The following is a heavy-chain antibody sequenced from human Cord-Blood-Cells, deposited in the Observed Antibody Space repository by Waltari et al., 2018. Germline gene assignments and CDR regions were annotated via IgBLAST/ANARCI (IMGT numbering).Heavy chain of an antibody. Sequence: EVQLLESGGGLVQPGGSLRLSCAASGFTFSSYAMSWVRQAPGKGLEWVSAISGSGGSTYYADSVEGRFTISRDNSKNTLYLQMNSLRAEDTAVYYCAKGTGVDFWSGPYFDYWGQGTLVTVSS. CDR3: AKGTGVDFWSGPYFDY. J-gene: IGHJ4*02. D-gene: IGHD3-3*01. CDR1: GFTFSSYA. CDR2: ISGSGGST. V-gene: IGHV3-23*01.